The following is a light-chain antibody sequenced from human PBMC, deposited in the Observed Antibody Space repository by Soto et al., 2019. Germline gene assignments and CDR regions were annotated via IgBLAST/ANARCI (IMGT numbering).Light chain of an antibody. CDR3: QQYNNWPPTWT. V-gene: IGKV3-15*01. CDR2: GAS. CDR1: QSVTNN. Sequence: EIVMTQSPATLSVSPGESATLSCRASQSVTNNLAWYQQKPGQAPRLLIYGASTRATGFPARFSGSGSGTEFTLTISSLQSEDFAVYYCQQYNNWPPTWTFGQGTKGDIK. J-gene: IGKJ1*01.